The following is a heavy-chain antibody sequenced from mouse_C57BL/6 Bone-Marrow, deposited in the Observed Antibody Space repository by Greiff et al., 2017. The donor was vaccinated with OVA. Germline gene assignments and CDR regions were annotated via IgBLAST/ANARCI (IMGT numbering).Heavy chain of an antibody. CDR3: TVRYGSSSWFAY. Sequence: EVQRVESGGGLVQPGGSMKLSCVASGFTFSNYWMNWVRQSPEKGLEWVAQIRLKSDNYATHYAESVKGRFTISRDDSKSSVYLQMNNLRAEDTGIYYCTVRYGSSSWFAYWGQGTLVTVSA. V-gene: IGHV6-3*01. D-gene: IGHD1-1*01. CDR2: IRLKSDNYAT. J-gene: IGHJ3*01. CDR1: GFTFSNYW.